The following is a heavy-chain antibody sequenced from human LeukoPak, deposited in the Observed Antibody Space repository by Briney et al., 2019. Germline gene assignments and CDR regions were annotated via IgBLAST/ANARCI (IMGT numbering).Heavy chain of an antibody. CDR1: GYTFTSYD. D-gene: IGHD3-16*02. Sequence: ASVKVSCKASGYTFTSYDINWVRQATGQGLEWMGWMNPNSGNTGYAQKFQGRVTMTRNTSISTAYMELSSLRSEDTAVYYCARGTDYVWGNYRRERFDYWGQGTLVTVSS. J-gene: IGHJ4*02. CDR3: ARGTDYVWGNYRRERFDY. CDR2: MNPNSGNT. V-gene: IGHV1-8*01.